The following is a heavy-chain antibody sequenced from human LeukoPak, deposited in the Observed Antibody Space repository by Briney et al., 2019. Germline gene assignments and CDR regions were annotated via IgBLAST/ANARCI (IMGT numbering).Heavy chain of an antibody. J-gene: IGHJ3*02. V-gene: IGHV4-30-2*01. D-gene: IGHD2-2*01. CDR3: ARVRPVVPAAMVSAHDAFDI. CDR2: ISQSGST. Sequence: SETLSLTCTVSGGSISSGGYSWSWIRQPPGKGLERVGYISQSGSTYYNPFLKSRVTISVDTSKNQFSLKLSSVTAADTAVYYCARVRPVVPAAMVSAHDAFDIWGQGTMVTVSS. CDR1: GGSISSGGYS.